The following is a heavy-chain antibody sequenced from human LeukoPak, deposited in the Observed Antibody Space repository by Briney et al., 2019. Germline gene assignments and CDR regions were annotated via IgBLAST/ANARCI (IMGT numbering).Heavy chain of an antibody. J-gene: IGHJ4*02. CDR1: GFTFSSYA. D-gene: IGHD3-22*01. Sequence: PGGSLRLSCAASGFTFSSYAMSWVRQAPGKGLEWVSAISGSGGSTYYADSVKGRFTISRDNSKNTLYLQMNSLRAEDTAVYYCAKEEYYDSSGYYYVGHFDYWGQGTLVTVSS. CDR2: ISGSGGST. V-gene: IGHV3-23*01. CDR3: AKEEYYDSSGYYYVGHFDY.